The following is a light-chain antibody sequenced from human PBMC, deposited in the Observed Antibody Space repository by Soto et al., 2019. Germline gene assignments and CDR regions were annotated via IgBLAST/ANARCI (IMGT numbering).Light chain of an antibody. J-gene: IGKJ2*01. CDR3: QQYARPPYA. V-gene: IGKV3-20*01. CDR1: QSVTSSF. Sequence: EIVLTQSPGTLSLSPGERATLSCRASQSVTSSFLAWYQQKPGQAPRLLISGASSRATGIPDRFSGSGSGTDFTLTISRLEPEDFAVYYCQQYARPPYAFGQGTKVDIK. CDR2: GAS.